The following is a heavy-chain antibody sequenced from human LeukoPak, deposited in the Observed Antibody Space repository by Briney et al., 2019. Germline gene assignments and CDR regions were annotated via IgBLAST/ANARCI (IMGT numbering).Heavy chain of an antibody. J-gene: IGHJ3*02. CDR3: ARDRYDFWSGYYNRAFDI. Sequence: GGSLRLSCAASGFIFSNYGMSWVRQAPGKGLEWVSSISFSSTHIYYADSIQGRFTISRDNAENSLYLQMNSLRAEDTAVYYCARDRYDFWSGYYNRAFDIWGQGTMVTVSS. CDR1: GFIFSNYG. CDR2: ISFSSTHI. V-gene: IGHV3-21*06. D-gene: IGHD3-3*01.